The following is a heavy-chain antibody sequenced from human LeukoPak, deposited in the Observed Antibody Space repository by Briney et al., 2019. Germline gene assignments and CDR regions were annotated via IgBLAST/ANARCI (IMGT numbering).Heavy chain of an antibody. Sequence: PSQTLSLTCTVSGGSISSGDYYWSWIRQPPGKGLEWIGYIYYSGSTNYNPSLKSRVTISVDTSKNQFSLKLSSVTAADTAVYYCAREGYYYGSGSYAYYYYMDVWGKGTTVTVSS. J-gene: IGHJ6*03. CDR3: AREGYYYGSGSYAYYYYMDV. CDR2: IYYSGST. CDR1: GGSISSGDYY. V-gene: IGHV4-61*08. D-gene: IGHD3-10*01.